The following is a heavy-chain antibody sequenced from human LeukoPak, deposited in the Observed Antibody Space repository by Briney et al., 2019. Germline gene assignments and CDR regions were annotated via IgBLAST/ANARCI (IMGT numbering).Heavy chain of an antibody. J-gene: IGHJ6*03. CDR3: ARKGANYYYYMDV. D-gene: IGHD5-12*01. CDR2: ISGISGTI. V-gene: IGHV3-48*04. CDR1: GFSFSYYS. Sequence: GGSLRLSCAASGFSFSYYSMNWVRQAPGKGLEWVSYISGISGTIDYADSVKGRFTISRDNAKNSLYLQMNSLRAEDTAVYYCARKGANYYYYMDVWGKGTTVTVSS.